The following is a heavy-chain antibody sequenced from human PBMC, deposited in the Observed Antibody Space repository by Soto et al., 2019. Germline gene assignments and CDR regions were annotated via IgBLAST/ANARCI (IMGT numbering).Heavy chain of an antibody. CDR2: ISAYNGNT. CDR3: ASSSNTRAFDY. V-gene: IGHV1-18*01. Sequence: GASVKVSCKASGYTFTSYAMHWVRQAPGQRLEWMGWISAYNGNTNYAQKLQGRVTMTTDTSTSTAYMELRSLRSDDTAVYYCASSSNTRAFDYWGQGTLVTVSS. J-gene: IGHJ4*02. CDR1: GYTFTSYA. D-gene: IGHD3-10*01.